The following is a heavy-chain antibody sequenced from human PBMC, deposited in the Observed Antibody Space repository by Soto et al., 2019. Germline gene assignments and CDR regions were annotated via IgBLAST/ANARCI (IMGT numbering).Heavy chain of an antibody. D-gene: IGHD3-3*01. CDR3: ARGTYYDFWSGYPAYYYYYGMDV. Sequence: QVQLQESGPGLVKPSQTLSLTCTVSGGSISSGGYYWSWIRQHPGKGLEWIGDIYYSGSTYYNPSLKHPSTITVDTSKNQFVMQLSSVTAADTAVYYCARGTYYDFWSGYPAYYYYYGMDVWGHGTTVTVSS. CDR2: IYYSGST. J-gene: IGHJ6*02. CDR1: GGSISSGGYY. V-gene: IGHV4-31*01.